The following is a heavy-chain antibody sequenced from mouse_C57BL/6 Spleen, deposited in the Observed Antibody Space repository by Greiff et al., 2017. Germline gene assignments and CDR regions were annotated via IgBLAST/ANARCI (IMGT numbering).Heavy chain of an antibody. Sequence: EVHLVESGEGLVKPGGSLKLSCAASGFTFSSYAMSWVRQTPEKRLEWVAYISSGGDYIYYADTVKGRFTISRDNARNTLYLQMSSLKSEDTAMYYCTREDYGSSSHFDYWGQGTTLTVSS. D-gene: IGHD1-1*01. J-gene: IGHJ2*01. CDR2: ISSGGDYI. V-gene: IGHV5-9-1*02. CDR3: TREDYGSSSHFDY. CDR1: GFTFSSYA.